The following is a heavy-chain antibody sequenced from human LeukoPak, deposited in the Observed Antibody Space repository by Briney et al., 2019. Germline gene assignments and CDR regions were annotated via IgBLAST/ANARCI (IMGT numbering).Heavy chain of an antibody. J-gene: IGHJ4*02. CDR2: IYYSGST. CDR3: ARDHGIRY. V-gene: IGHV4-59*12. D-gene: IGHD1-14*01. CDR1: GGSISSYY. Sequence: KPSETLSLTCTVSGGSISSYYWSWIRQPPGKGLEWIGSIYYSGSTYYNPSLKSRVTISVDTSKNQFSLKLSSVTAADTAVYYCARDHGIRYWGQGTLVTVSS.